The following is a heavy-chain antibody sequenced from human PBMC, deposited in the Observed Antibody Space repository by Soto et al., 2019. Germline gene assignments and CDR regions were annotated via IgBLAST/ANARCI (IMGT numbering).Heavy chain of an antibody. CDR3: AKRPLSISTFDY. J-gene: IGHJ4*02. D-gene: IGHD3-3*02. V-gene: IGHV3-23*01. Sequence: EVQLLESGGGLVQPGGSLRLSCAASGFTFSSYAMSWVRRAPGKGLEWVSTISGSGANTFYADSVKGRFTISRDNSKNTLYLQMNSLRAEDKAVYYCAKRPLSISTFDYWGQGTLVTVSS. CDR1: GFTFSSYA. CDR2: ISGSGANT.